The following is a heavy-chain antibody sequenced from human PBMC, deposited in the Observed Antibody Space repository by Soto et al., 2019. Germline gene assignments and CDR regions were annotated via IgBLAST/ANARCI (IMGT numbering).Heavy chain of an antibody. D-gene: IGHD4-4*01. Sequence: ASVKVSCKASGYTFTNYYIDWVRQAPGQGLEWMGIINPNGGSTTYVQKFQGRVTMTRDTSTSTVYMELSSLRSEDTAVYYCARAPGTKVTNRLNEVFDVWGQGTRVTVPS. CDR2: INPNGGST. CDR1: GYTFTNYY. J-gene: IGHJ3*01. CDR3: ARAPGTKVTNRLNEVFDV. V-gene: IGHV1-46*01.